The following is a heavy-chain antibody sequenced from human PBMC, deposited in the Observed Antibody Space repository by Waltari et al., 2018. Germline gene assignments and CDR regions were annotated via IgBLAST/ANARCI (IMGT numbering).Heavy chain of an antibody. CDR3: ARDEWIFGARGTAQSGAFDY. CDR1: GGSISSYY. D-gene: IGHD3-3*01. V-gene: IGHV4-4*07. CDR2: IYTNASP. J-gene: IGHJ4*02. Sequence: QVQLQESGPGLVKPSETLSLTCTVSGGSISSYYWSWIRQPAGRGQEWIGRIYTNASPTPNPTLKNRVSMSVDTSKNQFSLKLSSVTAADTAVYYCARDEWIFGARGTAQSGAFDYWGQGTLVTVSS.